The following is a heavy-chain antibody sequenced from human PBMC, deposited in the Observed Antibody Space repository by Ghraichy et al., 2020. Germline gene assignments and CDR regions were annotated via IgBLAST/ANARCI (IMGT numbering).Heavy chain of an antibody. D-gene: IGHD2-2*01. Sequence: GGSLRLSCAASGFNFRNYGMTWVRQAPGQGLEWVSAISGSGGRTDYADSVKGRFTISRDNSRNRVYLQMNSLRAEDTAVYYCARDMGYQLPPGWFYRGQGTLVTVSS. CDR1: GFNFRNYG. J-gene: IGHJ4*02. CDR2: ISGSGGRT. V-gene: IGHV3-23*01. CDR3: ARDMGYQLPPGWFY.